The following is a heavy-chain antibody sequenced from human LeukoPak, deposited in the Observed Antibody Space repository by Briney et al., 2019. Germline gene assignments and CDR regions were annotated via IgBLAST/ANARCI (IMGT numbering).Heavy chain of an antibody. CDR2: IAGSDGFT. V-gene: IGHV3-23*01. CDR1: GFPFSPYA. Sequence: GGSLRLSCAASGFPFSPYAMNWVRQAPGKGLEWVSVIAGSDGFTQYADSVKGRFTISRDNSKNTLYLQMNSLRAEDTAVYYCAKDRDREYFQHWGQGTLVTVSS. J-gene: IGHJ1*01. CDR3: AKDRDREYFQH.